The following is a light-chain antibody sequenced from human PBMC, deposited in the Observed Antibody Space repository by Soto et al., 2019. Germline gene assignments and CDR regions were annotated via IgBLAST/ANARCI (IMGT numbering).Light chain of an antibody. CDR1: QSISNY. Sequence: DIQMTQSTSSLSASVGDRVTITCRASQSISNYLAWYQQKPGKVPKLLIYAASTLQSGVPSRFSGSGSGTDFTLTITGLQPEDVATYYCQQYSSAPRTFGQGTKVEIK. CDR3: QQYSSAPRT. CDR2: AAS. J-gene: IGKJ1*01. V-gene: IGKV1-27*01.